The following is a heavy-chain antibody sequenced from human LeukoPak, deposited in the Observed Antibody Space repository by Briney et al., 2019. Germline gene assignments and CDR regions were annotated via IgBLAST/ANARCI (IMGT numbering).Heavy chain of an antibody. CDR1: GYSFTSYW. V-gene: IGHV5-51*01. CDR3: ARLDIVVVPAAIRNYYYYMDV. D-gene: IGHD2-2*02. CDR2: IYSGDSDP. Sequence: GESLKISCKGSGYSFTSYWIGWVRQMPGKGLEWMGIIYSGDSDPRYSPSFQGQVTISADKSISTAYLQWSSLKASDTATYYCARLDIVVVPAAIRNYYYYMDVWGKRTTVTVSS. J-gene: IGHJ6*03.